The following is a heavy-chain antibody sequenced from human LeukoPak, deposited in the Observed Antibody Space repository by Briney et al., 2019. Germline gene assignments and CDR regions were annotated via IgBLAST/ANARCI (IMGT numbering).Heavy chain of an antibody. Sequence: SETLSLTCTVSGGSISDYSWSWIRQPPGKGLEWIGNLYYNGSANHNPSLKSRVTISSDTSKNQFSLKLTSVTAADTAVYYCARAGGIRTAALDLDYWGQGTLVTVSS. J-gene: IGHJ4*02. CDR1: GGSISDYS. CDR2: LYYNGSA. D-gene: IGHD6-25*01. V-gene: IGHV4-59*01. CDR3: ARAGGIRTAALDLDY.